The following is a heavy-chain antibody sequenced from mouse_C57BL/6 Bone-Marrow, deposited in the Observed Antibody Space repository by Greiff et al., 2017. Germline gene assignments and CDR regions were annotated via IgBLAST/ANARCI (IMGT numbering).Heavy chain of an antibody. CDR2: INPNNGGT. D-gene: IGHD3-2*02. V-gene: IGHV1-26*01. Sequence: EVKLMESGPELVKPGASVKISCKASGYTFTDYYMNWVKQSHGKSLEWIGDINPNNGGTSYNQKFKGKATLTVDKSSSTAYMELRSLTSEDSAVYYGARWGGSSGSYWYFDVWGTGTTVTVSS. CDR3: ARWGGSSGSYWYFDV. J-gene: IGHJ1*03. CDR1: GYTFTDYY.